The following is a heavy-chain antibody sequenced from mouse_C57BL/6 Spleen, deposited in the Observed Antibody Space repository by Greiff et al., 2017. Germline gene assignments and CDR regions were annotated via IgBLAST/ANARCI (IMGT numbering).Heavy chain of an antibody. V-gene: IGHV1-18*01. CDR3: ARANWEWYFDV. D-gene: IGHD4-1*02. CDR1: GYTFTDYN. J-gene: IGHJ1*03. Sequence: DVQLQESGPELVKPGASVKIPCKASGYTFTDYNMDWVKQSHGKSLEWIGDINPNNGGTIYNQKFKGKATLTVDKSSSTAYMEIRSLTSEDTAVYYCARANWEWYFDVWGTGTTVTVSS. CDR2: INPNNGGT.